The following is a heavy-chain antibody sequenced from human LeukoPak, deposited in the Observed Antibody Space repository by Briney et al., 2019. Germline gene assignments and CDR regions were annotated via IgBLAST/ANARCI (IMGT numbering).Heavy chain of an antibody. J-gene: IGHJ4*02. D-gene: IGHD3-10*01. CDR1: GFTFSKYW. CDR3: ARGRFITMVRGVIIHLYYFDS. CDR2: IKQDGSEK. Sequence: GGSLRLSCAASGFTFSKYWMSWVRQAPGKGLEWVANIKQDGSEKYNVDSVKGRFTISRDNAKNSLYLQMNSLRAEDTAVYYCARGRFITMVRGVIIHLYYFDSWGQGTLVTVSS. V-gene: IGHV3-7*01.